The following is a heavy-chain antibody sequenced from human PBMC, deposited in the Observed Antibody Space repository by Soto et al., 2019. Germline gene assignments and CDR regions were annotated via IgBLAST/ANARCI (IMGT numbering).Heavy chain of an antibody. CDR2: ISGSGGST. J-gene: IGHJ6*02. Sequence: PGGSLRLSCAGSGFTFSSYAMSWVRQAPGKGLEWVSAISGSGGSTYYADSVKGRFTISRDNSKNTLYLQMNSLRAEDTAVYYCAKSTATYYYYGMDVWGQGTTVTVSS. CDR1: GFTFSSYA. D-gene: IGHD1-1*01. CDR3: AKSTATYYYYGMDV. V-gene: IGHV3-23*01.